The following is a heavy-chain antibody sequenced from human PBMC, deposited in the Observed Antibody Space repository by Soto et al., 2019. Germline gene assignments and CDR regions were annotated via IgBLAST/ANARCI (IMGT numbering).Heavy chain of an antibody. V-gene: IGHV1-18*01. Sequence: VQLVQSGAEVKKPGASVKVSCKASGYTFTSYGISWVRQAPGQGLEWRGWISAYNGNTNYAQKLQGRVTMNTDTSTSTAYMEMRSLRPDDTAVYYCAGDLAAGTCDYWGQGTLVTVSS. D-gene: IGHD6-13*01. CDR1: GYTFTSYG. J-gene: IGHJ4*02. CDR2: ISAYNGNT. CDR3: AGDLAAGTCDY.